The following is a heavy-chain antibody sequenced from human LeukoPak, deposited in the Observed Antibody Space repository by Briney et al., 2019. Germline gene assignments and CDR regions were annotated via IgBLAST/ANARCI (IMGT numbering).Heavy chain of an antibody. D-gene: IGHD5-24*01. CDR1: GYTFTSYG. J-gene: IGHJ5*02. V-gene: IGHV1-18*01. Sequence: LEASVKVSCKASGYTFTSYGISWVRQAPGQGLEWMGWISAYNGNTNYAQKLQGRVTMTTDTSTSTAYMELSSLRSEDTAVYYCARGVEMATLNWFDPWGQGTLVTVSS. CDR3: ARGVEMATLNWFDP. CDR2: ISAYNGNT.